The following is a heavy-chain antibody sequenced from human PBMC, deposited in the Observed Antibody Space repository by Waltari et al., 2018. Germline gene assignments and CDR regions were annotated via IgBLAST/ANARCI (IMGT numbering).Heavy chain of an antibody. CDR3: ARGNAFDF. CDR1: GDSITSYY. V-gene: IGHV4-59*01. Sequence: QEQLQESGPGLVKPSETLSLTCTVPGDSITSYYWNWIRQPPGKGLEWIAYIYHSGSTTYNPSLKSRVTLSIDMSKNQFSLNLTSVTAADTAVYYCARGNAFDFWGQGTLVTVSS. J-gene: IGHJ3*01. CDR2: IYHSGST.